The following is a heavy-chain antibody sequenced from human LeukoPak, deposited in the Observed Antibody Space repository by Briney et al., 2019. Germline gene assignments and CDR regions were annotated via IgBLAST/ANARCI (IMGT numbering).Heavy chain of an antibody. J-gene: IGHJ4*02. CDR2: IYYSGST. Sequence: SETLSLTCTVSGGSISSYYWSWIRQPPGKGLEWIGYIYYSGSTNYNPSLKSRVTISVDTPKNQFSLKLSSVTAADTAVYYCAREESYGAHAGWGQGTLVTVSS. V-gene: IGHV4-59*01. CDR1: GGSISSYY. CDR3: AREESYGAHAG. D-gene: IGHD4-17*01.